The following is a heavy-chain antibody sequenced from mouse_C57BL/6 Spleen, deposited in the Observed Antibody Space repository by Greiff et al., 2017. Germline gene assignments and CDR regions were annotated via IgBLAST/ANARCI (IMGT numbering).Heavy chain of an antibody. Sequence: EVKLVESGGDLVKPGGSLKLSCAASGFTFSSYGMSWVRQTPDERLEWVATISSGGSYTYYPDSVKGRFTISRDNAKNTLYLQMSSLKSEDTAMYYCARPGGYAMDYWGQGTSVTVSS. CDR3: ARPGGYAMDY. V-gene: IGHV5-6*01. CDR2: ISSGGSYT. J-gene: IGHJ4*01. CDR1: GFTFSSYG.